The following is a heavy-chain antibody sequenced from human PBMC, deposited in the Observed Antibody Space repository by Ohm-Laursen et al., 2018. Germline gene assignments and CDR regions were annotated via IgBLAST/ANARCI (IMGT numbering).Heavy chain of an antibody. CDR3: ASQGTSLDDAFDI. J-gene: IGHJ3*02. Sequence: SLRLSCAASGFAFSSYAMSWLRQAPGKGLEWVSSISGSGASTYYADSVKGRFTISRDNSKNTLYLQMNSLRAEDTAVYYCASQGTSLDDAFDIWGQGTMVTVSS. CDR1: GFAFSSYA. D-gene: IGHD3-10*01. CDR2: ISGSGAST. V-gene: IGHV3-23*01.